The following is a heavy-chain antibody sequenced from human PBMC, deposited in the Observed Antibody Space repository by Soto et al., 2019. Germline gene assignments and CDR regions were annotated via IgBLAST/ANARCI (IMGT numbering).Heavy chain of an antibody. V-gene: IGHV3-73*02. D-gene: IGHD2-15*01. Sequence: EVQLVESGGGLVQPGGSLKLSCAASGFTISATAMHWIRQASGKGLEWVGRIANDAENYAATYAASVKGRFTLSRDESTNAAYLQMNGLESEDTAIYYCANSSVTSSTPAALGQGTLVTVSS. CDR1: GFTISATA. CDR2: IANDAENYAA. CDR3: ANSSVTSSTPAA. J-gene: IGHJ5*02.